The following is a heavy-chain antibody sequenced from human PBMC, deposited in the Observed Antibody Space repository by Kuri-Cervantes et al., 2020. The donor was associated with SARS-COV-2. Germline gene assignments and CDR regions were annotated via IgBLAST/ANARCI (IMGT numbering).Heavy chain of an antibody. V-gene: IGHV3-53*04. Sequence: GESLKISCAASGFTVSSNYMSWVRQAPGKGLEWVSVIYSGGSTYYADSVKGRFTISRHNSKNTLYLQMNSLRAEDTAVYYCASGYYDSSGYYYDDLGMDVWGQGTTVTVSS. J-gene: IGHJ6*02. CDR1: GFTVSSNY. D-gene: IGHD3-22*01. CDR3: ASGYYDSSGYYYDDLGMDV. CDR2: IYSGGST.